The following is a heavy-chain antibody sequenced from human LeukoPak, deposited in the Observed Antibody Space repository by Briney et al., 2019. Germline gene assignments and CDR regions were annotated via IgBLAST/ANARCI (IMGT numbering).Heavy chain of an antibody. CDR1: GFTFSSYG. CDR3: AKDFYDSSGYSHTNWFDP. CDR2: IRYDGSNK. J-gene: IGHJ5*02. Sequence: GGSLRLSCAASGFTFSSYGMHWVRQAPGKGLEWVAFIRYDGSNKYYADSVKGRFTISRDNSKNTLYLQMNSLRAEDTAVYYCAKDFYDSSGYSHTNWFDPWGQGTLVTVSS. V-gene: IGHV3-30*02. D-gene: IGHD3-22*01.